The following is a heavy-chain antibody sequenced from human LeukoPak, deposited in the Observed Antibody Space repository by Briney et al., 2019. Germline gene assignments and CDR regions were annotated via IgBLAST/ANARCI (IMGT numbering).Heavy chain of an antibody. V-gene: IGHV3-9*01. CDR1: GFTFDDYA. J-gene: IGHJ1*01. CDR3: AKDPAAVGEYFQH. Sequence: GGSLRLSCAASGFTFDDYAMHWVRQAPGKGLEWVSGISWNSGSIGYADSVKGRFTISRDNAKNSLYLQMNSLRAEDTALYYCAKDPAAVGEYFQHWGQGTLVTVSS. D-gene: IGHD2-2*01. CDR2: ISWNSGSI.